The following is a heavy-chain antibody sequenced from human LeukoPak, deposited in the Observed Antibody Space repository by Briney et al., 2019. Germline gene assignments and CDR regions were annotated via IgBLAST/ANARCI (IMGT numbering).Heavy chain of an antibody. CDR3: ARGPLWFGELHPTRYNWFDP. Sequence: GSSVKVSCKASGGTFSSYAISWVRQAPGQGLEWMGGIIPIIGTANYAQKFQGRVTITADKSTSTAYMELSSLRSEDTAVYYCARGPLWFGELHPTRYNWFDPWGQGTLVTVSS. V-gene: IGHV1-69*06. CDR1: GGTFSSYA. D-gene: IGHD3-10*01. CDR2: IIPIIGTA. J-gene: IGHJ5*02.